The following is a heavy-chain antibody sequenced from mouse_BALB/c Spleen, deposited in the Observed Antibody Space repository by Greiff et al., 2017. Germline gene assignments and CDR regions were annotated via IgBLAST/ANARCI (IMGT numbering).Heavy chain of an antibody. CDR2: INPYNDGT. CDR1: GYTFTSYV. Sequence: VQLQQSGPELVKPGASVKMSCKASGYTFTSYVMHWVKQKPGQGLEWIGYINPYNDGTKYNEKFKGKATLTSDKSSSTAYMELSSLTSEDSAVYNYAKTAYYVAMDYWGQGTSVTVSS. J-gene: IGHJ4*01. CDR3: AKTAYYVAMDY. D-gene: IGHD1-1*02. V-gene: IGHV1-14*01.